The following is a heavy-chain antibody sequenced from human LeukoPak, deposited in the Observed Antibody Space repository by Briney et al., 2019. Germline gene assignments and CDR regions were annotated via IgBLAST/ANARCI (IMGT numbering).Heavy chain of an antibody. Sequence: SETLSLTCTVSGGSISSYYWSWIRQPPGKGLEYIGYIYYSGYTNYNPSLKSRVTISVDTSKNQFSLKLSSVTAADTAVYYCARDAPIYCTNGVCPWGQGTLVTVSS. D-gene: IGHD2-8*01. V-gene: IGHV4-59*01. J-gene: IGHJ5*02. CDR2: IYYSGYT. CDR1: GGSISSYY. CDR3: ARDAPIYCTNGVCP.